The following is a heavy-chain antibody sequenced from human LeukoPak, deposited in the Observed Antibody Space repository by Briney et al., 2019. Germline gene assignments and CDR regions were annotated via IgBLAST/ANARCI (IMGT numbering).Heavy chain of an antibody. J-gene: IGHJ4*02. CDR3: ANTLTVAQYYFDY. CDR1: GFTFSSYG. CDR2: IRYDGSNK. Sequence: GGSLRLSCAASGFTFSSYGMHWVRQAPGKGLEWVAFIRYDGSNKYHADSVKGRFTISRDNSKNTLYLQMNSLRAEDTAVCYCANTLTVAQYYFDYWGQGTLVTVSS. D-gene: IGHD4-23*01. V-gene: IGHV3-30*02.